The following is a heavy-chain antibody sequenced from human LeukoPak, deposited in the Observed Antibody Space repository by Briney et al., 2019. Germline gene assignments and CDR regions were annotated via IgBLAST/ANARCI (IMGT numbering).Heavy chain of an antibody. Sequence: SETLSLTCAVYGGSFSGYYWSWIRQPPGKGLEWIGEINHSGSTNYNPSLKSRVTISVDTSKNQFSLKLSSVTAADTAVYYCASSSSSWTPHYYYGMDVWGQGTTVTVSS. J-gene: IGHJ6*02. CDR3: ASSSSSWTPHYYYGMDV. CDR1: GGSFSGYY. CDR2: INHSGST. V-gene: IGHV4-34*01. D-gene: IGHD6-13*01.